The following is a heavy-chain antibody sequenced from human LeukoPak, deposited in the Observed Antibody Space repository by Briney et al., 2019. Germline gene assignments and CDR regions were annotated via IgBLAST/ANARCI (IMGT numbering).Heavy chain of an antibody. V-gene: IGHV4-38-2*01. Sequence: SETLSLTCAVSGYSISSGYYWGWIRQPPGKGLEWIGSIYHSGSTYYNPSLKSRVTISVDTSKNQFSLRLGSVTAADTAVYYCARAKGSGWYDYWGQGTLVTVSS. D-gene: IGHD6-19*01. CDR2: IYHSGST. CDR3: ARAKGSGWYDY. CDR1: GYSISSGYY. J-gene: IGHJ4*02.